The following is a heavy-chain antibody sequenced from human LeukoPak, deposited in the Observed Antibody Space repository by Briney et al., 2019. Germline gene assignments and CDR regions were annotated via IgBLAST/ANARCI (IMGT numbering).Heavy chain of an antibody. D-gene: IGHD2-2*01. CDR1: GYTFTSYG. CDR3: ARDGKGYCSSTSCYAYWFDP. CDR2: ISAYNGNT. V-gene: IGHV1-18*04. Sequence: ASVKVSCKASGYTFTSYGISWVRQAPGQGLEWMGWISAYNGNTNYAQKPQGRVTMTTDTSTSTAYMELRSLRSDDTAVYYCARDGKGYCSSTSCYAYWFDPWGQGTLVTVSS. J-gene: IGHJ5*02.